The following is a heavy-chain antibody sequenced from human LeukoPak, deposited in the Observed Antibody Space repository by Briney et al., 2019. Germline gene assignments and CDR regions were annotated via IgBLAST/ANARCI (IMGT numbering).Heavy chain of an antibody. D-gene: IGHD4-23*01. Sequence: GGSLRLSCAASGFTFSTYEMDWVRQAPGKGLEWVSSIGTDGYSYSAVSVKGRFTISRDNAKSTLYLQMDSLTVEDTALYYCARGTIGGNPASAYWGQGTLVTVSS. CDR3: ARGTIGGNPASAY. J-gene: IGHJ4*02. CDR2: IGTDGYS. V-gene: IGHV3-21*06. CDR1: GFTFSTYE.